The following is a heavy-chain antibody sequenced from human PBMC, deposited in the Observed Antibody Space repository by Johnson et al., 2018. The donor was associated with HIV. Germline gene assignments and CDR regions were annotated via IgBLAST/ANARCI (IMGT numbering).Heavy chain of an antibody. D-gene: IGHD5-18*01. CDR1: GFTFSDYY. CDR2: ISSSGSTI. J-gene: IGHJ3*02. Sequence: QVQLVESGGGLVKPGGSLRLSCAASGFTFSDYYMSWIRQAPGKGLEWVSYISSSGSTIYYADSVKGRFTISRDNSKKTLYLQMNSLRAEDTAVYYCARERCSIQLWLTDAFDIWGQGTMVTVSS. CDR3: ARERCSIQLWLTDAFDI. V-gene: IGHV3-11*04.